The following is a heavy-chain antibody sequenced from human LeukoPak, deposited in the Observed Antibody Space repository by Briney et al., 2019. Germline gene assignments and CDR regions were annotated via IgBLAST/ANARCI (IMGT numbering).Heavy chain of an antibody. Sequence: PGGSLRLSCAASGFTFSSYSMSWVRQAPGKGLEWVSYISSSSNTKYYADSVKGRFTIYRDNAKNSLYLQTNSLRAEDTAAYYCTRSRAGTTSPYDYWGQGTLVTVSS. V-gene: IGHV3-48*04. CDR1: GFTFSSYS. J-gene: IGHJ4*02. CDR3: TRSRAGTTSPYDY. CDR2: ISSSSNTK. D-gene: IGHD1-1*01.